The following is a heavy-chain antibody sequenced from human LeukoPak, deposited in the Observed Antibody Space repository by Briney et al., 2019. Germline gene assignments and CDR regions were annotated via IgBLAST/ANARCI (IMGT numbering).Heavy chain of an antibody. J-gene: IGHJ4*02. CDR2: IYYSGST. V-gene: IGHV4-39*01. CDR3: ARNAHSSSWYVDY. Sequence: PSETLSLTCTVSGGSISSSSYYWGWIRQPPGKGLEWIGSIYYSGSTYYNPSLKSRVTISVDTSKNQFSLKLSSVTAADTAVYHCARNAHSSSWYVDYWGQGTLVTVSS. CDR1: GGSISSSSYY. D-gene: IGHD6-13*01.